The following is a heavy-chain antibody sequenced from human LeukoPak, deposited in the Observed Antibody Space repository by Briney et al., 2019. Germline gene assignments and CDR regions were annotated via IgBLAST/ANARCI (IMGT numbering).Heavy chain of an antibody. CDR2: IYSGGST. Sequence: GGSLRLSCAASGFTFSTSAMTWVRQAPGKGLEWVSVIYSGGSTYYADSVKGRFTISRDNSKNTLYLQMNSLRAEDTAVYYCAKTYYYDSSGYSPHFDYWGQGTLVTVSS. V-gene: IGHV3-23*03. CDR3: AKTYYYDSSGYSPHFDY. D-gene: IGHD3-22*01. CDR1: GFTFSTSA. J-gene: IGHJ4*02.